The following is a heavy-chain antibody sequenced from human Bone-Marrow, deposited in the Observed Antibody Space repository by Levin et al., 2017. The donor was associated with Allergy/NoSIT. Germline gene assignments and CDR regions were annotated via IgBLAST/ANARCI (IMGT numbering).Heavy chain of an antibody. Sequence: GASVKVSCKASGYGFTGFHMHWVRQAPGQGLEWMGRINPNSGGTDYALRFQGRVTMTSDTSISTAYLDLTRLRSDGTALYYCAREADILTGHDYWGQGTLVTVSS. V-gene: IGHV1-2*06. D-gene: IGHD3-9*01. CDR1: GYGFTGFH. CDR2: INPNSGGT. J-gene: IGHJ4*02. CDR3: AREADILTGHDY.